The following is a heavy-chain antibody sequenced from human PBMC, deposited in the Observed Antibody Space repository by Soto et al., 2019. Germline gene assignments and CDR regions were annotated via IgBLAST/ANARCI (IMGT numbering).Heavy chain of an antibody. J-gene: IGHJ6*02. Sequence: PGGSLRLSCAASGFTISSYWMHWVRQAPGKGLVWVSRINSDGSSTHYADSVKGRFTISRDNAKNTLYLQVNSLRAEDTAVYYCARGGTGSGYYYAMDVWGQGTTVTAP. CDR3: ARGGTGSGYYYAMDV. CDR2: INSDGSST. D-gene: IGHD3-16*01. V-gene: IGHV3-74*01. CDR1: GFTISSYW.